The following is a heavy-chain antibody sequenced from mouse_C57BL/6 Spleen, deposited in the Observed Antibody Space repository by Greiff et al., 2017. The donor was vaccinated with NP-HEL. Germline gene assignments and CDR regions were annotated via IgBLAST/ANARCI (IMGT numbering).Heavy chain of an antibody. Sequence: VQLQQSGAELVKPGASVKISCKASGYAFSSDWMNWVKQRPGKGLEWIGQIYPGDGDTNYNGKFKGKATLTADKSSSTAYMQLSSLTSEDSAVYFCARRSYYSNYDAMDYWGQGTSVTVSS. CDR2: IYPGDGDT. D-gene: IGHD2-5*01. V-gene: IGHV1-80*01. CDR1: GYAFSSDW. J-gene: IGHJ4*01. CDR3: ARRSYYSNYDAMDY.